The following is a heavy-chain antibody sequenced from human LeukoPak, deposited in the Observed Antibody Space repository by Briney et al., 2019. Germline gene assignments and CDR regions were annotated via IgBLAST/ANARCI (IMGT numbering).Heavy chain of an antibody. J-gene: IGHJ6*02. V-gene: IGHV1-18*01. Sequence: ASVKVSCKASGYTFTSYGISWVRQAPGQGLEWMGWISAYNGNTNYAQKLQGRVTMTTDTSTSTAYMELRSLRSDDTAVYYCARVQNLVGATFRYYYYGMDVWGQGTTVTVSS. CDR2: ISAYNGNT. CDR1: GYTFTSYG. D-gene: IGHD1-26*01. CDR3: ARVQNLVGATFRYYYYGMDV.